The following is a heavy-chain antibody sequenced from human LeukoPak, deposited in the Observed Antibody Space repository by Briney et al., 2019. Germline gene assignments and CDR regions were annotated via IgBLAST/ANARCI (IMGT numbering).Heavy chain of an antibody. CDR1: GYTFTGYY. CDR2: INPNSGGT. Sequence: ASVKVSCKASGYTFTGYYMHWVRQAPGQGLEWMGRINPNSGGTNYAQKFQGRVTMTRDTSISTAYMELSSLRSEDTAVYYCARETRSQAYGMDVWGQGTTVTVSS. V-gene: IGHV1-2*06. D-gene: IGHD3-10*01. J-gene: IGHJ6*02. CDR3: ARETRSQAYGMDV.